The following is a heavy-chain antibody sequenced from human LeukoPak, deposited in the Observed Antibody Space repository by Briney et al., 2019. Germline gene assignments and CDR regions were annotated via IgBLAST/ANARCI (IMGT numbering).Heavy chain of an antibody. CDR1: GFTFLNYA. CDR3: ARSVGSSWYGTDY. CDR2: MSYDGSNK. D-gene: IGHD6-13*01. J-gene: IGHJ4*02. Sequence: GRSLRLSCVTSGFTFLNYAVHWVRQAPGKGLEWVAVMSYDGSNKYYADSVKGRFTISRDNSKNTLYLQMNSLRAEDTAVYYCARSVGSSWYGTDYWGQGTLVTVSS. V-gene: IGHV3-30-3*01.